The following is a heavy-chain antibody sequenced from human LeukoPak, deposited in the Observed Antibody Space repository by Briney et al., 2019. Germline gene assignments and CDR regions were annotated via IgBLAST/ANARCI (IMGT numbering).Heavy chain of an antibody. Sequence: GGSLRLSCAASGFTFSSYEMNWVRQAPGKGLEWVSSISSSSDYILYADSVKGRFTISRDNAKNSVYLQMNSLRDEDTAVYYCARGTNGLWDYWGQGTLVTVPS. CDR2: ISSSSDYI. CDR1: GFTFSSYE. CDR3: ARGTNGLWDY. J-gene: IGHJ4*02. V-gene: IGHV3-21*01. D-gene: IGHD2-8*01.